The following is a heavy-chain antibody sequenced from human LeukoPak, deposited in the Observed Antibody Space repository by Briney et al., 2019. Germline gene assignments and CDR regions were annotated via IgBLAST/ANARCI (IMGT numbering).Heavy chain of an antibody. CDR3: VRDGDDFNFDY. D-gene: IGHD5-24*01. J-gene: IGHJ4*02. V-gene: IGHV3-74*01. Sequence: PGGSLRLSCAASGFTFSSYAMSWARQAPGKGLEWVSRVIRDGSFTNYADSVKGRFTISRDNAKNTLYLQMSSLRAEDTAVYFCVRDGDDFNFDYWGQGSLVTVSS. CDR2: VIRDGSFT. CDR1: GFTFSSYA.